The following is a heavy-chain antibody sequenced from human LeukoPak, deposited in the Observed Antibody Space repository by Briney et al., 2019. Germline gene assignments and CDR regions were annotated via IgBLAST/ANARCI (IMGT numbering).Heavy chain of an antibody. CDR2: INPNSGGT. J-gene: IGHJ4*02. CDR1: GYTFTGYY. D-gene: IGHD2-2*01. CDR3: ARESLVGCSSTSCYPDY. V-gene: IGHV1-2*04. Sequence: ASVKVSCKASGYTFTGYYMHWVRQAPGQGLEWMGWINPNSGGTNYAQKFQGWVTMTRDTSISTAYMELSRLRSDDTAVYYCARESLVGCSSTSCYPDYWGQGTLVTVSS.